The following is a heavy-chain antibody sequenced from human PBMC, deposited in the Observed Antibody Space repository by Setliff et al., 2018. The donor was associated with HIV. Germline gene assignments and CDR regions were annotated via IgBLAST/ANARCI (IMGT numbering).Heavy chain of an antibody. V-gene: IGHV4-39*01. CDR2: IYYSGST. Sequence: SETLSLTCAVSGGSISSSSYYWGWIRQPPGKGLEWIGSIYYSGSTHYNPSLKSRVTISVDTSKNQFSLKLSSVTAADTAVYYCARGSSSIFGVLVLLPHSYYYMDVWGKGTTVTVSS. CDR1: GGSISSSSYY. D-gene: IGHD3-3*01. CDR3: ARGSSSIFGVLVLLPHSYYYMDV. J-gene: IGHJ6*03.